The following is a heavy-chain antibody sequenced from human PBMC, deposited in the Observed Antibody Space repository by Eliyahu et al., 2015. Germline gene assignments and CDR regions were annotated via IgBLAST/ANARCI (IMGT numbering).Heavy chain of an antibody. CDR2: IYHSGNT. CDR3: AREGLDNSFNY. Sequence: QVQLQESGPGLVKPSETLSLTCSVSGYSISSGYYWGWIRQPPGKGLEWIGNIYHSGNTYYNPSLKSRVTISVDMSKNQFSLKLSSVTAADTAVYYCAREGLDNSFNYWGQGTLVTVSS. J-gene: IGHJ4*02. V-gene: IGHV4-38-2*02. CDR1: GYSISSGYY. D-gene: IGHD6-19*01.